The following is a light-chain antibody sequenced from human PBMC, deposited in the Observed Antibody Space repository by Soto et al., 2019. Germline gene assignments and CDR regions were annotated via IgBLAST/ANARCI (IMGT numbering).Light chain of an antibody. Sequence: QSALTQPPSASGSPGQSVTISCTGTSSDVGRYNHVSWYQQHPGKAPKLMIFDVDKRPSGVPDRFSVSKSGNTASLTVSGLQDEDEADYYCSSYAGSIYVFGSGTKLTVL. CDR3: SSYAGSIYV. CDR2: DVD. CDR1: SSDVGRYNH. J-gene: IGLJ6*01. V-gene: IGLV2-8*01.